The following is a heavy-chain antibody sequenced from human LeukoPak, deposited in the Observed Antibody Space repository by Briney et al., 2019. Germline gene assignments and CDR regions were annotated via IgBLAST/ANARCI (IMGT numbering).Heavy chain of an antibody. CDR3: AVIAAAGGFDY. V-gene: IGHV4-34*01. D-gene: IGHD6-13*01. J-gene: IGHJ4*02. CDR2: INHSGST. Sequence: SETLSFTCAVYGGSFSGYYWSWIRQPPGKGLEWIGEINHSGSTNYNPSLKSRVTISVDTSKNQFSLKLSFVTAADTAVYYCAVIAAAGGFDYWGQGTLVTVSS. CDR1: GGSFSGYY.